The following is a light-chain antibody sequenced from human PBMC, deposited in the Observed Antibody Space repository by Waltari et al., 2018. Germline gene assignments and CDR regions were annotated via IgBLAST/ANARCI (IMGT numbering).Light chain of an antibody. J-gene: IGKJ2*01. CDR3: QQYNNWPPYT. CDR2: GAS. CDR1: QSVRSN. Sequence: EIVMTQSPATLSVSPGERATLSCRASQSVRSNLAWYQQKPGQAPRLLIYGASTRATDIPARFSGSGSGTEFTLTISSMQSEDFAVYYCQQYNNWPPYTFGQGTKLEIK. V-gene: IGKV3-15*01.